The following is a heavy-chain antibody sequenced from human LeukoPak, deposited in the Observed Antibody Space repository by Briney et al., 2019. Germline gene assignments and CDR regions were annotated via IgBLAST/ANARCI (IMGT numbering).Heavy chain of an antibody. D-gene: IGHD4-23*01. CDR1: GYTFTGYY. CDR2: INPNSGGT. J-gene: IGHJ4*02. Sequence: ASVKVSCKASGYTFTGYYMHWVRQAPGQGLEWMGRINPNSGGTNYAQKFQGRVTMTRDTSISTAYMELSRLRSDDTAVYYCARDAPRFSYGGQGDYWGQGTLVTVSS. V-gene: IGHV1-2*06. CDR3: ARDAPRFSYGGQGDY.